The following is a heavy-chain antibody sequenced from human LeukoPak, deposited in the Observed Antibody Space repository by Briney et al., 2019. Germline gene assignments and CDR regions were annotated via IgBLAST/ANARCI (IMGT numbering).Heavy chain of an antibody. CDR3: ARGSYSSGFDY. CDR1: GGSISSYY. D-gene: IGHD6-19*01. Sequence: SETLSLTCTVSGGSISSYYWSWIRQPPGKGLEWIGYIYYGGSTNYNPSLKSRVTISVDTSKNQFSLKLSSVTAADTAVYYCARGSYSSGFDYWGQGTLVTVSS. CDR2: IYYGGST. J-gene: IGHJ4*02. V-gene: IGHV4-59*01.